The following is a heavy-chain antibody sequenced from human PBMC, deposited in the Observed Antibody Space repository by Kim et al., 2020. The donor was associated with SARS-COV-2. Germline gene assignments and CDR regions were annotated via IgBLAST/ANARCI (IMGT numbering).Heavy chain of an antibody. D-gene: IGHD2-2*01. CDR2: IGGSSNYI. J-gene: IGHJ6*02. CDR3: ARGGYCSSTSCYFYYYALDV. CDR1: GFGFDTHS. V-gene: IGHV3-21*01. Sequence: GGSLRLSCAASGFGFDTHSMNWVRQAPGKGLEWVASIGGSSNYIYYADSVKGRFTISRDNAKNSLYLQINRLRAEDTAVYYCARGGYCSSTSCYFYYYALDVWGQGTTVTVSS.